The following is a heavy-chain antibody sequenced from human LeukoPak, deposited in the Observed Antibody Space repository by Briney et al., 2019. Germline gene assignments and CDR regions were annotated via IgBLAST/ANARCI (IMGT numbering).Heavy chain of an antibody. V-gene: IGHV3-7*01. D-gene: IGHD2-15*01. J-gene: IGHJ4*02. CDR1: GFTYSSYW. Sequence: GGSLRLSCAASGFTYSSYWMSWVRQDPGKGLEWVANIKQDGSEKYYVDSVKGRFTISRDNAKNSLYLQMNSLRAEDTAVYYCARDKYCSDDNCDGGSKFDYWGQGTLVTVSS. CDR3: ARDKYCSDDNCDGGSKFDY. CDR2: IKQDGSEK.